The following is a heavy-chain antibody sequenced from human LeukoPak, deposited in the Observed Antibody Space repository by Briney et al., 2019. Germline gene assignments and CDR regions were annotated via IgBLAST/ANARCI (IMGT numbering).Heavy chain of an antibody. CDR3: AKVMKGSERLTMARGVIIKTAGLYYMDV. CDR2: ISASGGST. CDR1: GFTLSSYA. J-gene: IGHJ6*03. V-gene: IGHV3-23*01. D-gene: IGHD3-10*01. Sequence: GGSLRLSCAASGFTLSSYAMSWVRQAPGKGLEWVSSISASGGSTNYADSVKGRFTISRDNSKNTVYLQMNSLRAEDTAVYYCAKVMKGSERLTMARGVIIKTAGLYYMDVWGKGTTVTASS.